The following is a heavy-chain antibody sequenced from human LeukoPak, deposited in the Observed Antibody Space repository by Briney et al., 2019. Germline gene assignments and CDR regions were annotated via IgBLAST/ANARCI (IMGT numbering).Heavy chain of an antibody. D-gene: IGHD1-14*01. V-gene: IGHV3-74*01. CDR1: GFPFNSFW. CDR3: ARGGVNPVDH. Sequence: PGGSLRLSCAASGFPFNSFWMHWVRQAPGKGLVWVSDMNEYSTTIRYADSVKGRFAISRDNAKSILYLQMNNLRAEDTAMYFCARGGVNPVDHWGQGNLVTVSS. CDR2: MNEYSTTI. J-gene: IGHJ4*02.